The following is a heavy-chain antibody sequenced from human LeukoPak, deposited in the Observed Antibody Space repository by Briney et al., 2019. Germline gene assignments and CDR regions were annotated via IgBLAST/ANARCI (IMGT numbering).Heavy chain of an antibody. D-gene: IGHD6-25*01. CDR2: TSGSGGST. V-gene: IGHV3-23*01. Sequence: GGSLRLSCAASGFTFSSYAMSWVRQAPGKGLEWVSGTSGSGGSTYYADSVKGRFTISRDNSKNTLYLQMNSLRAEDTAVYYCAKDRAGRLYYFDYWGQGTLVTVSS. CDR3: AKDRAGRLYYFDY. CDR1: GFTFSSYA. J-gene: IGHJ4*02.